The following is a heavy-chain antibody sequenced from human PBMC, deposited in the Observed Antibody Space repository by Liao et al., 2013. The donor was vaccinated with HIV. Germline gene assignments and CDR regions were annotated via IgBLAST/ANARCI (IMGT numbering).Heavy chain of an antibody. CDR1: GGSISSYY. CDR3: ARGANTTTWFEDWFDP. CDR2: INHSGST. V-gene: IGHV4-59*12. Sequence: QVQLQESGPGLVKPSETLSLTCTVSGGSISSYYWSWIRQPAGKGLEWIGEINHSGSTNYYPSLKSRVTISVDTSKKQFSLEVTSVTAADTAVYYCARGANTTTWFEDWFDPWGQGTLVTVSS. J-gene: IGHJ5*02. D-gene: IGHD3-10*01.